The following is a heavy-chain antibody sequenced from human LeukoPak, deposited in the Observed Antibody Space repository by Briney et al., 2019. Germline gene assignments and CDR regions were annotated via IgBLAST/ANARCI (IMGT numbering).Heavy chain of an antibody. J-gene: IGHJ4*02. Sequence: GGSLRLSCAASGFTFSTYSMNWVRQAPGKGLEWVSSISSSSSYIYYADSVKGRFTISRDNAKNSLYLQMNSLRAEDTAVYYCARGDYYDSSGYYYDSQPFDYWGQGTLVTVSS. D-gene: IGHD3-22*01. V-gene: IGHV3-21*01. CDR2: ISSSSSYI. CDR1: GFTFSTYS. CDR3: ARGDYYDSSGYYYDSQPFDY.